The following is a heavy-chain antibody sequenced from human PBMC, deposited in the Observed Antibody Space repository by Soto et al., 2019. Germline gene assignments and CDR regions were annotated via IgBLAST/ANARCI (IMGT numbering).Heavy chain of an antibody. CDR2: IYSVGST. CDR1: GFTVSSNY. D-gene: IGHD6-19*01. Sequence: GGSLRLSCAASGFTVSSNYMSWVRQAPGKGLEWVSVIYSVGSTYSADFVKGRFTISRDNSKNTLYLQMNSLRAEDTAVYYCARDSGSGWYPRYYFDDWGQGTLVTVSS. CDR3: ARDSGSGWYPRYYFDD. V-gene: IGHV3-66*01. J-gene: IGHJ4*02.